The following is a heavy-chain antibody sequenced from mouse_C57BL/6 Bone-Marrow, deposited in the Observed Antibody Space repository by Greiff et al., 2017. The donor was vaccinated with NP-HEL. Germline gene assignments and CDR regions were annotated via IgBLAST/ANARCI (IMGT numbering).Heavy chain of an antibody. CDR1: GFNFTDYY. J-gene: IGHJ4*01. V-gene: IGHV14-2*01. Sequence: EVKLMESGAELVKPGASVKLSCTASGFNFTDYYMHWVKQRPEQGLEWIGSIDPEDGDTKYAPKFQGKATITADTSSNTAYLQLSSLTSEDTAVYYCARTVYYGNYVTFYYAMDYGGQGTSVTVSS. CDR2: IDPEDGDT. CDR3: ARTVYYGNYVTFYYAMDY. D-gene: IGHD2-1*01.